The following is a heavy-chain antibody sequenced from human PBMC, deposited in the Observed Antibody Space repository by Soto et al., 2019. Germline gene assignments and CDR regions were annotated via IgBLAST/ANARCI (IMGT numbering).Heavy chain of an antibody. D-gene: IGHD3-9*01. Sequence: GASVKVSCKASGYTFTSYGISWVRQAPGQGLEWMGWISAYNGNTNYAQKLQGRVTMTTDTSTSTAYMELRSLRSDDTAVYYCARAGINYDILTGYYARDFDYWGQGTLVTVSS. CDR3: ARAGINYDILTGYYARDFDY. V-gene: IGHV1-18*01. CDR1: GYTFTSYG. J-gene: IGHJ4*02. CDR2: ISAYNGNT.